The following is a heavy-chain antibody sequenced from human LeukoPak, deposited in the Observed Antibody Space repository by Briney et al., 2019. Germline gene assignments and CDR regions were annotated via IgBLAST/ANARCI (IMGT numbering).Heavy chain of an antibody. D-gene: IGHD3-10*01. CDR2: IYHSGST. Sequence: SETLSLTCAVSGDSVSTTNWWTWVRQTPGKGLEWIGEIYHSGSTNYNPSLKSRVTISVDKSKNQFSLKLSSVTAADTAVYYCARQHRPVLRRGGVIDYWGQGTLVTVSS. J-gene: IGHJ4*02. V-gene: IGHV4-4*02. CDR3: ARQHRPVLRRGGVIDY. CDR1: GDSVSTTNW.